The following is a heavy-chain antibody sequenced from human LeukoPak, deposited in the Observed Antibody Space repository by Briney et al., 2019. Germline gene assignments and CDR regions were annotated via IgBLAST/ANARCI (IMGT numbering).Heavy chain of an antibody. Sequence: ALVKVSCKASGYTFTSYGISWVRQAPGQGLEWMGWISAYNGNTNYAQKLQGRVTMTTDTSTSTAYMELRSLRSDDTAVYYCARRRSSSWYGTTFDYWGQGTLVTVSS. D-gene: IGHD6-13*01. CDR1: GYTFTSYG. CDR3: ARRRSSSWYGTTFDY. J-gene: IGHJ4*02. V-gene: IGHV1-18*01. CDR2: ISAYNGNT.